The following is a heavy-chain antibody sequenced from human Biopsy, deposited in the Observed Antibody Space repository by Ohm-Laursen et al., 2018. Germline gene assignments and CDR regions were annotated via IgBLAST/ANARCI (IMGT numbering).Heavy chain of an antibody. D-gene: IGHD5-24*01. CDR3: ARGGFGLDGYNSP. V-gene: IGHV4-59*01. Sequence: GTLSLTCTVSGGPLNSYYWSWIRQPPGKGLEWVGYIYYSGIAANYNPSLKGRVTISVDTSKHQFSLRLTSATAADTAVYYCARGGFGLDGYNSPWGRGTLVIVSS. J-gene: IGHJ5*02. CDR1: GGPLNSYY. CDR2: IYYSGIA.